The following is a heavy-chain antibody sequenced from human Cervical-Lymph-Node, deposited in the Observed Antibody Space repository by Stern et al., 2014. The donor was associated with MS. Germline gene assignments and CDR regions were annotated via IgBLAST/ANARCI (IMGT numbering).Heavy chain of an antibody. J-gene: IGHJ4*02. CDR3: AKPGGSSHFDY. V-gene: IGHV5-51*03. CDR2: IYPTDSDT. CDR1: GYSFSNHW. Sequence: EVQLVQSGAEVKKPGESLKISCKGSGYSFSNHWIGWMRQMPGKGLEWMGMIYPTDSDTRYSPSFQGQVTISAGTSISTAYLQWSSLKASDTAIYYCAKPGGSSHFDYWGQGTLVTVSS. D-gene: IGHD1-14*01.